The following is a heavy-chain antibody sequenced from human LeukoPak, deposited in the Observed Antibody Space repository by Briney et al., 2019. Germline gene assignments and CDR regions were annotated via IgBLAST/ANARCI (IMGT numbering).Heavy chain of an antibody. CDR3: AKDPNGDYIGAFDF. Sequence: GGSLRLSCAASAFSFSKFALIWVRQAPGKGLEWVSAITANGGYTLYADAVKGRFTVSRDNSKNTLYLQFNSLRPEDTAMYYCAKDPNGDYIGAFDFWGQGTMVTVSS. J-gene: IGHJ3*01. D-gene: IGHD4-17*01. CDR2: ITANGGYT. V-gene: IGHV3-23*01. CDR1: AFSFSKFA.